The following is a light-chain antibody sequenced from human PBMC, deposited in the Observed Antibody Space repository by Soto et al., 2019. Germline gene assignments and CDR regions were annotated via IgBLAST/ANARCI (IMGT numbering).Light chain of an antibody. J-gene: IGLJ1*01. CDR1: NSDVGAYNY. CDR2: EVF. V-gene: IGLV2-14*01. CDR3: TSYTTTNTLYV. Sequence: QSVLTQPASVSGSPGQSITIPCTGPNSDVGAYNYVSWYQHQPGKAPNLMIYEVFTRSSGVSSRFSGSKSGSTASLTISGLQADDEADYDCTSYTTTNTLYVFGTGTKVTVL.